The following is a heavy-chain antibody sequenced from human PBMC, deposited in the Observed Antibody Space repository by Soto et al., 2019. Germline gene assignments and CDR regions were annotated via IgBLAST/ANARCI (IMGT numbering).Heavy chain of an antibody. CDR2: IYWDDTK. CDR1: GFSLSTSPVA. V-gene: IGHV2-5*02. D-gene: IGHD3-22*01. CDR3: AHRGRSSGFGGDNWFDP. J-gene: IGHJ5*02. Sequence: QITLKESGPPLVKPTQTLTLTCTVSGFSLSTSPVAVGWIRQPPGKALEWLAIIYWDDTKHYYPSLNSRLTITKDTSKNQVVLIMTNMDPVDTATYYCAHRGRSSGFGGDNWFDPWGQGTLVTVSS.